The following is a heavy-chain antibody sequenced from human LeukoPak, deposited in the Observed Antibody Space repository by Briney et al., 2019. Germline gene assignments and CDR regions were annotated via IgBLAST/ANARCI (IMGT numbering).Heavy chain of an antibody. CDR3: AKEPYSGSYQGKPLDY. J-gene: IGHJ4*02. CDR2: ISGSGGST. V-gene: IGHV3-23*01. CDR1: GFTFSSYA. D-gene: IGHD1-26*01. Sequence: QPGGSLRLSCAASGFTFSSYAMSWVRQAPGKGLEWVSAISGSGGSTYYADSVKGRFTISRDNSKNTLYLQMNSLRAEDTAVYYWAKEPYSGSYQGKPLDYWGQGTLVTVSS.